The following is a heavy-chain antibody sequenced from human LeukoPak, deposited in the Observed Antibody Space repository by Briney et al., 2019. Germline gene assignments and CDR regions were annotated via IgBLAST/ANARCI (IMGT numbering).Heavy chain of an antibody. Sequence: PGGSLRLSCAASGFTFNNAWMSWIRQPPGKGLKWIGEINHSGSTNYNPSLKSRVTISVDTSKNQFSLKLSSVTAADTAVYYCARTPLGGYWGSHFDYWGQGTLVTVSS. J-gene: IGHJ4*02. CDR3: ARTPLGGYWGSHFDY. D-gene: IGHD2-21*01. CDR2: INHSGST. CDR1: GFTFNNAW. V-gene: IGHV4-34*01.